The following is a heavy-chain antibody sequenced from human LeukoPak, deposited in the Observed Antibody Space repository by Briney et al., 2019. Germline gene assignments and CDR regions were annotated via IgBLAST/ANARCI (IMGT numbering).Heavy chain of an antibody. D-gene: IGHD1-1*01. J-gene: IGHJ4*02. CDR3: VRDYNWGFDY. CDR2: ISYNGHYE. CDR1: GFTFSNFG. V-gene: IGHV3-30*03. Sequence: PGGSLRLSCVASGFTFSNFGVHWVRQAPGKGLEWVAVISYNGHYEYYGESVKGRFTISRDNSKNTVSLQMDNLRIEDTAVYYCVRDYNWGFDYWGQGTVVTVSS.